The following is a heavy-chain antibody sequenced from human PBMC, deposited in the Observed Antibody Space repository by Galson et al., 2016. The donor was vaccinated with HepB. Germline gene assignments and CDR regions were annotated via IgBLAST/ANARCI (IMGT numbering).Heavy chain of an antibody. V-gene: IGHV3-11*04. CDR3: ARGRGRAFGELGD. CDR1: GFSVTDKY. Sequence: SLRLSCAASGFSVTDKYMSWIRQSPGKGLQWVSYISSSDNTIFYEDSVKGRFTITRDNAKNSLYLQMNNLRVEDTAMYYCARGRGRAFGELGDWGQGTPVTVSS. D-gene: IGHD3-10*01. CDR2: ISSSDNTI. J-gene: IGHJ4*02.